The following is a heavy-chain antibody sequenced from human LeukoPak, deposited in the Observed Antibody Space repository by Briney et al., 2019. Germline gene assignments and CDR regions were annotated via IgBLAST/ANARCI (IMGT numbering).Heavy chain of an antibody. D-gene: IGHD3-16*01. V-gene: IGHV3-15*01. Sequence: GGSLRLSCAASGFTFSNAWVSWVRQAPGKGLEWVCRITSIPAGGTPDYAATLKGRFTISRDDARNTLYLQMNSLTTDDTAVYYCTTDPYTDASDYWGQGTLVTVSS. CDR1: GFTFSNAW. J-gene: IGHJ4*02. CDR2: ITSIPAGGTP. CDR3: TTDPYTDASDY.